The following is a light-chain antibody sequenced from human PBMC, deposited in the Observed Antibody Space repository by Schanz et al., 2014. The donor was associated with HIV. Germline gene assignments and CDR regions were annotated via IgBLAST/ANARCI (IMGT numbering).Light chain of an antibody. CDR2: EVS. Sequence: QSALTQPASVSGSPGQSITISCTGTSSDDGKYNLVSWYQQHPGRAPKVMIYEVSKRPSGASHRFSGSKSGNTASLTISGLQAEDEADYYCCSHAGSSTWVFGGGTKLTVL. CDR1: SSDDGKYNL. CDR3: CSHAGSSTWV. J-gene: IGLJ2*01. V-gene: IGLV2-23*02.